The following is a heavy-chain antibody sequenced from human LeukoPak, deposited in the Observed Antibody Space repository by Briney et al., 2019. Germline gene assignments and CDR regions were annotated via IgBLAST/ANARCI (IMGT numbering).Heavy chain of an antibody. CDR1: GVSFSTDTYY. CDR3: ARGPSAVTKDAFDI. J-gene: IGHJ3*02. Sequence: SEALSLTCTVSGVSFSTDTYYWTWFRQPAGKGLEWIGRIYGSGSTNYNPSLKSRVTISVGTSKNQFSLKLSSVTAADTAVYYCARGPSAVTKDAFDIWGQGTMVTVSS. D-gene: IGHD2-2*01. V-gene: IGHV4-61*02. CDR2: IYGSGST.